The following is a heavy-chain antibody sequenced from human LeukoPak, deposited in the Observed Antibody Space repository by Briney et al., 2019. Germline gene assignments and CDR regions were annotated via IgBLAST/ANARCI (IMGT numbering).Heavy chain of an antibody. J-gene: IGHJ4*02. CDR3: AKACGGYDYFDY. D-gene: IGHD5-12*01. V-gene: IGHV3-30*02. Sequence: GGSLRLSCAASGFTFSTYGMHWVRQAPGKGLEWVGFIRYDGSDKYYADSVKGRFTMSRDNSKNTLYLQMKSLRAEDTAVYYCAKACGGYDYFDYWGQGTLVTVSS. CDR1: GFTFSTYG. CDR2: IRYDGSDK.